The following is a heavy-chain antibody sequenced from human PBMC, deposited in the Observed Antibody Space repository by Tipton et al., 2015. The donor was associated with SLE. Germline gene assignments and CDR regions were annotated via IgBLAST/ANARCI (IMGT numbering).Heavy chain of an antibody. V-gene: IGHV3-23*03. CDR1: GFTFSSYA. J-gene: IGHJ6*02. CDR2: VYSGDSST. CDR3: ARVKGGMDV. Sequence: SLRLSCAASGFTFSSYAMSWVRRAPGKGLEWVSIVYSGDSSTYYADSVRGRFTISRENAKNSLYLQMNSLRAGDTAVYYCARVKGGMDVWGQGTTVTVSS.